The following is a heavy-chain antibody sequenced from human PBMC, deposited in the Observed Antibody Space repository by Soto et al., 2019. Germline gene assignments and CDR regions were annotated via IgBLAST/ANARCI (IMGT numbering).Heavy chain of an antibody. CDR1: GFTFSSYS. Sequence: EVQLVESGGGLVKPGGSLRLSCAASGFTFSSYSMNWVRQAPGKGLEWVSSISSSSSYIYYADSVKGRFTISRDNAKNSVYLQMNSLRAEDTAVYYCARASAPVTTMAYYFDYWGQGTLVTVSS. J-gene: IGHJ4*02. D-gene: IGHD4-17*01. CDR3: ARASAPVTTMAYYFDY. V-gene: IGHV3-21*01. CDR2: ISSSSSYI.